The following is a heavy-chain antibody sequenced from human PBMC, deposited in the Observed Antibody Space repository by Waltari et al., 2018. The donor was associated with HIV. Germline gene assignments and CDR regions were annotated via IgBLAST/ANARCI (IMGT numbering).Heavy chain of an antibody. CDR3: ARDTTVVGTRYFDY. CDR1: GLTVSGVY. CDR2: IHSSGGT. V-gene: IGHV3-53*01. D-gene: IGHD6-13*01. J-gene: IGHJ4*02. Sequence: EVQLVESGGGFIQPGGSLRLSCAASGLTVSGVYMCGVRQAPGKGLEWVSVIHSSGGTNYADSVKGRFTISRDNSKNTLYLQMNSLGAEDTAVYYCARDTTVVGTRYFDYWGRGTLVTVSS.